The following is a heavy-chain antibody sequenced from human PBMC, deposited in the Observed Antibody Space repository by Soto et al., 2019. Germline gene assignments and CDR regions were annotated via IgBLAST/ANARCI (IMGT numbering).Heavy chain of an antibody. Sequence: QVQLHESGPGLVKPSETLSLTCTVSGGSISNFYWSWIRQSPGRGLEWIGYGYMSYSGSTYYNPSLESRVTISVDTSKNQISLRLTSVTADDTALYYCARGSLSTETANALDVCGPGTMVTVSS. J-gene: IGHJ3*01. CDR1: GGSISNFY. D-gene: IGHD2-21*02. V-gene: IGHV4-59*01. CDR2: MSYSGST. CDR3: ARGSLSTETANALDV.